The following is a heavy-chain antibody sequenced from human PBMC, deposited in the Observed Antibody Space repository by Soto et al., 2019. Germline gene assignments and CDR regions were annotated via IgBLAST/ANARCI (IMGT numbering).Heavy chain of an antibody. J-gene: IGHJ6*02. CDR2: SHYSWGS. D-gene: IGHD3-10*01. V-gene: IGHV4-59*08. CDR3: ARQGFGNLHALVAV. CDR1: GCSINSYY. Sequence: SETLSLTCTFSGCSINSYYGSWIRLPTGKGLEWIGYSHYSWGSGYNPSLKSRVTMSLDTSKKQLSLKLTSVPPADTAVYYCARQGFGNLHALVAVWGQGTTVPVSS.